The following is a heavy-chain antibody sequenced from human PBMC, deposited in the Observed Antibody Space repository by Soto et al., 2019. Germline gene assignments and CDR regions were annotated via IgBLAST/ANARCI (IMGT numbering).Heavy chain of an antibody. J-gene: IGHJ6*02. Sequence: EVPVVESGGGLVQPGGSLRLSCAASGFTFSNYDMHWVRQVTGKGLEWVSGISSAGDTYYLDSVKGRFTISREKAKNSLYLQMNSLSAGDTAVYYCARELHGGSYGMDVWGQGTTVTVSS. CDR1: GFTFSNYD. CDR2: ISSAGDT. V-gene: IGHV3-13*01. CDR3: ARELHGGSYGMDV.